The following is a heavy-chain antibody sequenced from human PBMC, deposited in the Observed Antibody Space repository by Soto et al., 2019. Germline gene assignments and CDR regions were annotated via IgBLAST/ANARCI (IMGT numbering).Heavy chain of an antibody. J-gene: IGHJ5*02. CDR1: GASISGFY. V-gene: IGHV4-4*07. Sequence: SETLSLTCTVSGASISGFYWSWIRKSAGKGLEWIGRIYATGTTDYNPSLKSRVMMSVDTSKKQFSLKLRSVTAADTAVYYCVRDGTKTLRAWFDPWGQGIAVTVSS. CDR2: IYATGTT. CDR3: VRDGTKTLRAWFDP. D-gene: IGHD1-1*01.